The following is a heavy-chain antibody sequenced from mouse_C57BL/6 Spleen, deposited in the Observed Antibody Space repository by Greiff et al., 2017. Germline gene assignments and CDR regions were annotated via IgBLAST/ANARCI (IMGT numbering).Heavy chain of an antibody. CDR1: GFTFSDYG. CDR2: ISSGSSTI. Sequence: EVKLVESGGGLVKPGGSLKLSCAASGFTFSDYGMHWVRQAPEKGLEWVAYISSGSSTIYYADTVKGRFTISRDNAKNTLFLQLTSMRSEDAAVYYCAKWVEGYPYYAMDYWGQGTSVTVSS. CDR3: AKWVEGYPYYAMDY. D-gene: IGHD2-2*01. J-gene: IGHJ4*01. V-gene: IGHV5-17*01.